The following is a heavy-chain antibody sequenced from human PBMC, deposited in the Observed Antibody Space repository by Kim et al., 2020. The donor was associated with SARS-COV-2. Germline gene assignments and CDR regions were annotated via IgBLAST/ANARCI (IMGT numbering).Heavy chain of an antibody. CDR1: GYTFTSYG. V-gene: IGHV1-18*01. CDR3: ARDGSLTITFGGVIDLPGAFDI. CDR2: ISAYNGNT. D-gene: IGHD3-16*02. Sequence: ASVKVSCKASGYTFTSYGISWVRQAPGQGLEWMGWISAYNGNTNYAQKLQGRVTMTTDTSTSTAYMELRSLRSDDTAVYYSARDGSLTITFGGVIDLPGAFDIWGQGTMVTVSS. J-gene: IGHJ3*02.